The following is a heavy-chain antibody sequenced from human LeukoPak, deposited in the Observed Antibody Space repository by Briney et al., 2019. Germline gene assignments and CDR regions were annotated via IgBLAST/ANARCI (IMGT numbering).Heavy chain of an antibody. CDR2: IYYSGST. CDR3: ARVGANYDILTGYYDAFDI. V-gene: IGHV4-59*01. Sequence: SETLSLTCTVSGGSISSYYWSWIRQPPGKGLEWIGYIYYSGSTNYNPSLKSRVPISVDTSKNQFSLKLSSVTAADTAVYYCARVGANYDILTGYYDAFDIWGQGTMVTVSS. D-gene: IGHD3-9*01. J-gene: IGHJ3*02. CDR1: GGSISSYY.